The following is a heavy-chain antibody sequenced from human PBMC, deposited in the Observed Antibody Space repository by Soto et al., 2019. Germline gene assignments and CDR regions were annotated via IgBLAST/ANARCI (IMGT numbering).Heavy chain of an antibody. CDR3: ARDALYDILTGYPSVGMDV. CDR2: ISAYNGNT. D-gene: IGHD3-9*01. J-gene: IGHJ6*02. Sequence: QVQLVQSGAEVKKPGASVKVSCKASGYTFTSYGISWVRQAPGQGLEWMGWISAYNGNTNYAQKLQGRVTMTTDTSTSTVYMELRSLRSDDTAVYYCARDALYDILTGYPSVGMDVWGQGTTVTVSS. CDR1: GYTFTSYG. V-gene: IGHV1-18*01.